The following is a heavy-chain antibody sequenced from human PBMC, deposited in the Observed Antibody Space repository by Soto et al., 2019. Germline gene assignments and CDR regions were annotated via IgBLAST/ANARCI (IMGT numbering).Heavy chain of an antibody. CDR2: IYYSGTT. D-gene: IGHD1-26*01. V-gene: IGHV4-39*01. CDR1: GGSIINRGYL. Sequence: SETLSLTCSVSGGSIINRGYLWAWIRQTPGKGLEWVATIYYSGTTYYNPSLKRRVAISMDTSDNHFSVRLNSVTASDSAVYYCARRVYSGSGRDYFDIRGQGFLVTVSS. CDR3: ARRVYSGSGRDYFDI. J-gene: IGHJ4*02.